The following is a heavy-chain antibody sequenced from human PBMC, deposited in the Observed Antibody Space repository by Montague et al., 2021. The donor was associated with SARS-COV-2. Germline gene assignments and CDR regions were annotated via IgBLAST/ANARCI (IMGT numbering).Heavy chain of an antibody. J-gene: IGHJ6*02. Sequence: SETLSLTCAVFGGSFSDYNCNWIRHTQGKGLEWVGEINHNGDTDYHPSLKSRVTISVDSSKNQFSLKLTSVTAAATAVYYCASIPEGSYYYYRMDVWGQGTTVTVSS. D-gene: IGHD3-10*01. V-gene: IGHV4-34*01. CDR1: GGSFSDYN. CDR2: INHNGDT. CDR3: ASIPEGSYYYYRMDV.